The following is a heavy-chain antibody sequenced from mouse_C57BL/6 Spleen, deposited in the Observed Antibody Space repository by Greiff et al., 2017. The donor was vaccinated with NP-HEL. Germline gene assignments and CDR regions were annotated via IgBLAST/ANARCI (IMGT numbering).Heavy chain of an antibody. V-gene: IGHV2-9-1*01. Sequence: QVQLKESGPGLVAPSQSLSITCTVSGFSLTSYAISWVRQPPGKGLEWLGVIWTGGGTNNNSALKSRLSISKDNSTSQVSLKMNSLQTDDTARNDCARMTTVVATRYFDDWGTGTTVTVSS. J-gene: IGHJ1*03. D-gene: IGHD1-1*01. CDR2: IWTGGGT. CDR1: GFSLTSYA. CDR3: ARMTTVVATRYFDD.